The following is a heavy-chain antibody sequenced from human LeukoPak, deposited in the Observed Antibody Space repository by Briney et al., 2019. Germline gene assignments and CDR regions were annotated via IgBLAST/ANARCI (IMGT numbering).Heavy chain of an antibody. V-gene: IGHV3-48*04. D-gene: IGHD5-24*01. CDR3: ARGRRWLQPLDY. J-gene: IGHJ4*02. CDR2: ISSSSSTI. Sequence: GGSLRLSCAASGFTFSSYGMTWVRQAPGKGLEWASYISSSSSTIYYADSVKGRFTISRDNAKQSLFLQMNSLRVEDLGVYYCARGRRWLQPLDYWGQGTLVTVSS. CDR1: GFTFSSYG.